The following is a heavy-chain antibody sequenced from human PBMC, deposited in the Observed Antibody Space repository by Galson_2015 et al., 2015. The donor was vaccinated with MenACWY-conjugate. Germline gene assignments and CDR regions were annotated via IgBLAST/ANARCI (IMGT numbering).Heavy chain of an antibody. CDR3: AKDRLADAGTIDY. D-gene: IGHD1-7*01. J-gene: IGHJ4*02. V-gene: IGHV3-23*01. CDR2: ISGSGGRT. Sequence: SLRLSCAASGFTFSSYAMSWVRQAPGKGLEWVSAISGSGGRTYYADSVKGRFTISRDNSKNTLYLQMNSLRAEGTAVYYCAKDRLADAGTIDYWGQGTLVTVSS. CDR1: GFTFSSYA.